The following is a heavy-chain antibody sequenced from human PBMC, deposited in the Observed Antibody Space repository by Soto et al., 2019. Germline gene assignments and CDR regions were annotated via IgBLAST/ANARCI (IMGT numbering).Heavy chain of an antibody. D-gene: IGHD3-16*01. V-gene: IGHV1-69*06. CDR3: AREWGDGDGWEGYGFLDL. CDR1: GGTYSSYP. CDR2: FTPALGTA. Sequence: QAQLVQSGAEMKQPGSSVKVSCKASGGTYSSYPINWVRQAPGHGLEGLGSFTPALGTANYPKKFQDRLTITADTSASTTYLELRSLRSEDTGLSYCAREWGDGDGWEGYGFLDLWGRGTLVTVSS. J-gene: IGHJ2*01.